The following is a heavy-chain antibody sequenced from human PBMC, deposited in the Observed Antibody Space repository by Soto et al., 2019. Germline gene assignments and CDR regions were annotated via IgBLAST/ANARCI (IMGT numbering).Heavy chain of an antibody. CDR1: GGSVSSDEYF. Sequence: QVQLQESGPGLLKPSQTLSLTCTVSGGSVSSDEYFWSWIRQPPGKGLEWLAYIYYSASTYYNPPMTTRLSISVDTSKNQFSLNLNSGTAADTAVYYCARGDSSSWYEIDYWGQGILVTVSS. D-gene: IGHD6-13*01. J-gene: IGHJ4*02. CDR3: ARGDSSSWYEIDY. CDR2: IYYSAST. V-gene: IGHV4-30-4*01.